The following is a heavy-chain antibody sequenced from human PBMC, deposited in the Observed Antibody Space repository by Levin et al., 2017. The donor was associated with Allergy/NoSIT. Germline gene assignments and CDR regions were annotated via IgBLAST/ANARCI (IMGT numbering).Heavy chain of an antibody. D-gene: IGHD6-19*01. Sequence: RTGGSLRLSCAASGFTFDDYGMTWVRQAPGKGLEWLAGINWSGLKTTYADSVKGRFTISRDNAKNSLFLEVSSLRAEDTAFYYCARDSRGGGWDFFDEWGQGTLVTVSP. V-gene: IGHV3-20*04. CDR2: INWSGLKT. J-gene: IGHJ4*02. CDR1: GFTFDDYG. CDR3: ARDSRGGGWDFFDE.